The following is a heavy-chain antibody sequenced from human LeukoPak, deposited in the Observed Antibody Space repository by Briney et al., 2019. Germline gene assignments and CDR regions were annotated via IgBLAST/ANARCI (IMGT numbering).Heavy chain of an antibody. Sequence: SETLSLTCTVSGGSISNYYWNWIRQPPGKRLEWIGSVYHSGNTNYNSSLGSRVTMSVDTSKNQFSLKLNSVTATDTAVYYCARRISGDYGNWLDPWGQGTLVTVSS. J-gene: IGHJ5*02. V-gene: IGHV4-59*01. CDR1: GGSISNYY. D-gene: IGHD4-17*01. CDR3: ARRISGDYGNWLDP. CDR2: VYHSGNT.